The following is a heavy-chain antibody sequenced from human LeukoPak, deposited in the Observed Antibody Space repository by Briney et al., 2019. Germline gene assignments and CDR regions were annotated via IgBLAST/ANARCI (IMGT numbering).Heavy chain of an antibody. J-gene: IGHJ6*02. D-gene: IGHD2-2*01. V-gene: IGHV3-30*04. CDR2: ISYDGSNK. CDR3: ARDKGIVVVPALYGMDV. CDR1: GFTFSSYA. Sequence: GGSLRLSCAPSGFTFSSYAMHWVRQAPGKGLEWGAVISYDGSNKYYADSVNGRFTISRDNSKNTLYLQMNSLRAEDTAVYYCARDKGIVVVPALYGMDVWGQGTTVTVSS.